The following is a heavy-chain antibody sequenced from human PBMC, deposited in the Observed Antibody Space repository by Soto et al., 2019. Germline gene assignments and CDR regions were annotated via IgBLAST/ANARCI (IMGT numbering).Heavy chain of an antibody. CDR2: ISYSGNI. D-gene: IGHD3-10*01. CDR3: ARGVTINWFDH. CDR1: GGSVSSGTFY. V-gene: IGHV4-61*01. Sequence: XETLSLTCTVAGGSVSSGTFYWSWIRQPPGKGLEWIGFISYSGNINYNPSLKSRVTIAVDTSKNQFTLKLSSVTAADTAVYYCARGVTINWFDHWGQGTLVTVSS. J-gene: IGHJ5*02.